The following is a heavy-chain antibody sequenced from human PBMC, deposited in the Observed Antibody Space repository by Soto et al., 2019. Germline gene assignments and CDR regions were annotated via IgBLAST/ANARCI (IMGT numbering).Heavy chain of an antibody. CDR3: ARGAVQLWLYDY. V-gene: IGHV4-59*01. CDR2: IYYSGST. CDR1: GGSISSYY. D-gene: IGHD5-18*01. Sequence: PSETLSLTCTVSGGSISSYYWSWIRQSPGKGLEWIGYIYYSGSTNYNPSLESRVTMSVDTSKNQFSLKLSSVTAADTAVYYCARGAVQLWLYDYWGQGTLVTV. J-gene: IGHJ4*02.